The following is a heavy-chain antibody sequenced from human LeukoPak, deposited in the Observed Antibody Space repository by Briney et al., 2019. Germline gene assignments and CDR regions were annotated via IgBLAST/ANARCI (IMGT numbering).Heavy chain of an antibody. CDR1: GGSISSSSYY. V-gene: IGHV4-39*01. D-gene: IGHD6-13*01. CDR2: IYYSGST. J-gene: IGHJ3*02. Sequence: SETLSLTCTVSGGSISSSSYYWGWIRQPPGKGPEWIGSIYYSGSTYYNPSLKSRVTISVDTSKNQFSLKLSSVTAADTAVYYCARPAAAGTGYDAFDIWGQRTMVTVSS. CDR3: ARPAAAGTGYDAFDI.